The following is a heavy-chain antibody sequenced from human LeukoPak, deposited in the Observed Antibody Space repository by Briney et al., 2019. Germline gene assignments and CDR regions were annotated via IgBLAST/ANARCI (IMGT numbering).Heavy chain of an antibody. J-gene: IGHJ3*02. Sequence: PSETLSLTCTVSGGSISSSSYYWGWIRQPPGKGLEWIGSIYYSGSTYYNPSLKSRVTISVDTSKNQFSLKLSSVTAADTAVYYCARDRTYVWGSYTPKNDAFDIWGQGTMVTVSS. CDR2: IYYSGST. CDR3: ARDRTYVWGSYTPKNDAFDI. V-gene: IGHV4-39*07. D-gene: IGHD3-16*01. CDR1: GGSISSSSYY.